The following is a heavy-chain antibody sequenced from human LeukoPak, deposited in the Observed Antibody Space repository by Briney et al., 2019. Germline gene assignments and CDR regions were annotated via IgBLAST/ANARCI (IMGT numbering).Heavy chain of an antibody. J-gene: IGHJ6*02. D-gene: IGHD3-10*01. CDR2: IKQDGSEK. Sequence: PGGSLRLSCAASGFTFSSYWMSWVRQAPGKGLEWVANIKQDGSEKYYVDSVKGRFTISRDNAKNSLYLQMNSLRAEDTAVYYCARCVFTMVRGVITPPYYGMDVWGQGTTVTVSS. CDR1: GFTFSSYW. CDR3: ARCVFTMVRGVITPPYYGMDV. V-gene: IGHV3-7*01.